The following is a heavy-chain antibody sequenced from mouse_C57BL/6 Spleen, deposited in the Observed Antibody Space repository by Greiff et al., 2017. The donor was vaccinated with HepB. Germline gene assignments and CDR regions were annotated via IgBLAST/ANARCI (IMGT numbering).Heavy chain of an antibody. D-gene: IGHD4-1*01. CDR3: ASLLGY. V-gene: IGHV1-50*01. CDR2: IDPSDSYT. J-gene: IGHJ2*01. Sequence: QVQLQQPGAELVKPGASVKLSCKASGYTFTSYWMQWVKQRPGQGLEWIGEIDPSDSYTNYYQKFKGKATLTVDTSSSTAYMQLSSLTSEDSAVYYCASLLGYWGQGTTLTVSS. CDR1: GYTFTSYW.